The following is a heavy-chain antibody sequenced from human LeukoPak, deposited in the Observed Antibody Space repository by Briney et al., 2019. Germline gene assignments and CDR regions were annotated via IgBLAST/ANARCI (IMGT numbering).Heavy chain of an antibody. CDR2: INPSGGST. CDR3: ARDPVYGGYFSAFDI. J-gene: IGHJ3*02. D-gene: IGHD5-12*01. Sequence: GASEKVSCKASGYTFTSYYMHWVRQAPGQGLEWMGIINPSGGSTSYAQKFQGRVTMTRDTSTSTVYMELSSLRSEDTAVYYCARDPVYGGYFSAFDIWGQGTMVTVSS. CDR1: GYTFTSYY. V-gene: IGHV1-46*01.